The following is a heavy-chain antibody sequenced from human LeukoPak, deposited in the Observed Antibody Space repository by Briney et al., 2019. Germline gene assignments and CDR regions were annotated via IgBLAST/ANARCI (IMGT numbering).Heavy chain of an antibody. CDR1: GGSIISYY. CDR2: IYYSGST. J-gene: IGHJ4*02. Sequence: SETLSLTCTVSGGSIISYYWSWIRQPPGKGLEWIGYIYYSGSTNYNPSLKSRFTISVDTSKHQFSLKLSSVTAADTAVYYCARAHSFWTSFDYWGQGTLVTVSS. V-gene: IGHV4-59*01. D-gene: IGHD3/OR15-3a*01. CDR3: ARAHSFWTSFDY.